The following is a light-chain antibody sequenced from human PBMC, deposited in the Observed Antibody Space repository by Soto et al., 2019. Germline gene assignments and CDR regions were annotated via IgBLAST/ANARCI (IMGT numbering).Light chain of an antibody. Sequence: EIVLTEPPVTLSFSQGERATLSCRASQSVRSTYFAWYQQKPCQAPRLLIYGESNRATGIPDRFSGSGSGTDFTLTISRLETEDFAVYYCQQYGSSGTFGQGTKVDIK. J-gene: IGKJ1*01. CDR3: QQYGSSGT. CDR1: QSVRSTY. CDR2: GES. V-gene: IGKV3-20*01.